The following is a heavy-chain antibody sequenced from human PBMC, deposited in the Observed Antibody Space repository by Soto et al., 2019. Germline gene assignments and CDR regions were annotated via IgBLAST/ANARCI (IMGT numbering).Heavy chain of an antibody. D-gene: IGHD2-15*01. CDR2: LSSSSSYI. J-gene: IGHJ4*02. Sequence: GGSLRLSCAASGFTFSSYSMNWVRQAPGKGLEWVSSLSSSSSYIYYADSVKGRFTISRDNAKNSLYLQMNSLRAEDAAVYYCARVKDLVVGPPFDYWGQGTLVTVSS. CDR1: GFTFSSYS. CDR3: ARVKDLVVGPPFDY. V-gene: IGHV3-21*01.